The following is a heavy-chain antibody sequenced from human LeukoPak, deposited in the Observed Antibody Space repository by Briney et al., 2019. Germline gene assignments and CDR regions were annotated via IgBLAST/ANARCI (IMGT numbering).Heavy chain of an antibody. CDR3: AIAQESGYYYYAMDV. D-gene: IGHD5-24*01. J-gene: IGHJ6*02. Sequence: GGSLRLSCAASGFTFSSYALSWVRQAPGKGLEWVSAISGSGDSTYYADSVKGRFTFSRDNSKNTVYLHMSSLRAEDTAVYYCAIAQESGYYYYAMDVWGQGTTVTVSS. V-gene: IGHV3-23*01. CDR2: ISGSGDST. CDR1: GFTFSSYA.